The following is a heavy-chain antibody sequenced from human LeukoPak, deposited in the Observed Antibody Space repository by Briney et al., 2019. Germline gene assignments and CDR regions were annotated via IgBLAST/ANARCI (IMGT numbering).Heavy chain of an antibody. CDR2: IYYSGTT. Sequence: SETLSLTCTVSGGSLSSYYWSWIRQPPGKGLEWIGFIYYSGTTKYNPSLRSRVTISLDTSKNQFSLKLNSVTAADTAVYYCASSIVATITDAFDIWGQGIMVTVSS. CDR1: GGSLSSYY. D-gene: IGHD5-12*01. CDR3: ASSIVATITDAFDI. V-gene: IGHV4-59*01. J-gene: IGHJ3*02.